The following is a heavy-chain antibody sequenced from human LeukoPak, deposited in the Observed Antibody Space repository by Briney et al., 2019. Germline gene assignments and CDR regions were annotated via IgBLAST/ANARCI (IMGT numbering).Heavy chain of an antibody. Sequence: GESLKISCKGSGYSFTSYWIGWVRQMPGKGLEWMGIIYPGDSDARYSPSFQGQVTISADKSINTAYLQWSSLKASDTAMYYCARRVVNNRNWYFNLWGRGTLVTVSS. CDR2: IYPGDSDA. CDR3: ARRVVNNRNWYFNL. J-gene: IGHJ2*01. D-gene: IGHD4-23*01. CDR1: GYSFTSYW. V-gene: IGHV5-51*01.